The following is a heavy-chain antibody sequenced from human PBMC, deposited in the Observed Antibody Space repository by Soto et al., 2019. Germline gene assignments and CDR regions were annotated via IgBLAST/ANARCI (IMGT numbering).Heavy chain of an antibody. CDR3: ARGNYYDSSGYPVDY. D-gene: IGHD3-22*01. CDR1: GFTFSSYA. V-gene: IGHV3-30-3*01. CDR2: ISYDGSNK. J-gene: IGHJ4*02. Sequence: GGSLRLSCAASGFTFSSYAMHWVRQAPGKGLEWVAVISYDGSNKYYADSVKGRFTISRDNSKNTLYLQMNSLRAEDTAVYYCARGNYYDSSGYPVDYWGQGTLVTVSS.